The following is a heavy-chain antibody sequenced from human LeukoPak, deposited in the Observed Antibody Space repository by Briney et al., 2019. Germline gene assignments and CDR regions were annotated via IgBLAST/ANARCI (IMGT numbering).Heavy chain of an antibody. CDR3: ARGYSSGWPNDY. CDR1: GFTFSSYA. CDR2: ISSSGSTI. D-gene: IGHD6-19*01. J-gene: IGHJ4*02. Sequence: GGSLRLSCAASGFTFSSYAMSWVRQAPGKGLEWVSYISSSGSTIYYADSVKGRFTISRDNAKNSLYLQMNSLRAEDTAVYYCARGYSSGWPNDYWGQGTLVTVSS. V-gene: IGHV3-48*04.